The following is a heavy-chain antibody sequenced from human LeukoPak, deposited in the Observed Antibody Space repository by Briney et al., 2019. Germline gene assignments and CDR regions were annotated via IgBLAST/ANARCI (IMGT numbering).Heavy chain of an antibody. D-gene: IGHD1-26*01. CDR2: IYYSGST. CDR1: DGAISSSGYY. CDR3: ARHEYSGSYYGLSWFDP. V-gene: IGHV4-39*01. J-gene: IGHJ5*02. Sequence: SETLSLTCTVSDGAISSSGYYWGWIRQPPGKGLEWIASIYYSGSTYYNPSLKSRVTISVDTSKNQLSLKLSSLTAADTAVYYCARHEYSGSYYGLSWFDPWGQGTLVTVSS.